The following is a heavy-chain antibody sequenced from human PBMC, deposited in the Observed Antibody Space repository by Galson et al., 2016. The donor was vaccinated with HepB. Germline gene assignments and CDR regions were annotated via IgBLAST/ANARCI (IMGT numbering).Heavy chain of an antibody. CDR2: TSYRSKWYN. V-gene: IGHV6-1*01. J-gene: IGHJ6*02. Sequence: CAISGDSVSSSTAAWIWIRQSPSRGLEWLGRTSYRSKWYNDYAVSVKSRITINPDTSKNQFSLQLSSVTPEDTAVYYCAREVRYSPSGGMDVWGQGTTVTVSS. CDR1: GDSVSSSTAA. D-gene: IGHD3-9*01. CDR3: AREVRYSPSGGMDV.